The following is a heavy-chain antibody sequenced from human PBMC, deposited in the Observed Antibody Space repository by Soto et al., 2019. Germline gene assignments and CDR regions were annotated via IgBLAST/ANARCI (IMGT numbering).Heavy chain of an antibody. Sequence: PSETLSLSCTVSGGSISSYYWSWIRQPPGKGLEWIGYIYYSGSTNYNPSLKSRVTISVDTSKNQFSLKLSSVTAADTAVYYCASTKTYYFIFSGYSPHIWFDPLRHGPLVTVSS. CDR1: GGSISSYY. D-gene: IGHD3-9*01. CDR3: ASTKTYYFIFSGYSPHIWFDP. CDR2: IYYSGST. J-gene: IGHJ5*02. V-gene: IGHV4-59*01.